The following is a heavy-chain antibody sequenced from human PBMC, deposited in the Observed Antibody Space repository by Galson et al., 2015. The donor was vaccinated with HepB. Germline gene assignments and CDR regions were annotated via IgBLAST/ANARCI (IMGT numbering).Heavy chain of an antibody. CDR2: IDPSDSYT. CDR1: GYSFTSYW. CDR3: ARHAGASCSSPSCYLGNYYGMDV. J-gene: IGHJ6*02. V-gene: IGHV5-10-1*01. D-gene: IGHD2-2*01. Sequence: QSGAEVKKPGESLRISCKGSGYSFTSYWISWVRQMPGKGLEWMGRIDPSDSYTNYSPSFQGHVTISADKSISTAYLQWSSLKASDTAMYYCARHAGASCSSPSCYLGNYYGMDVWGQGTTVTVSS.